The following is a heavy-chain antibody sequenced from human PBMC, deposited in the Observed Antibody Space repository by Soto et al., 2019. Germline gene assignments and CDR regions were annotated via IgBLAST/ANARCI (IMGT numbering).Heavy chain of an antibody. CDR2: ISPYSGYT. CDR1: GYNFIKYG. CDR3: TREAIVVIPAAQPSHFDS. D-gene: IGHD2-2*01. J-gene: IGHJ4*02. V-gene: IGHV1-18*01. Sequence: QVQLVQSGAEVKKPGASVKVSCKGLGYNFIKYGINWVRQAPGQGLEWMGWISPYSGYTHSAQKFHGRLTLTTDTAATTAYMELRSLRSADTSLYYCTREAIVVIPAAQPSHFDSWGQVTLVTVSS.